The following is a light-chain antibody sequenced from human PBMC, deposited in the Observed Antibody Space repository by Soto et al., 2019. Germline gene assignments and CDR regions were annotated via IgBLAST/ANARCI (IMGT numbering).Light chain of an antibody. V-gene: IGKV3-20*01. Sequence: DIVLTQSPGTLSLSPGERATLSCRASQSVGSTYLAWYQQKPGQAPRLLIYGVSRRATGIPDRFSGGGSGTDFTLTISRLEPEDFAVYYCQQYGSSHTFDQGTKLEIK. CDR1: QSVGSTY. J-gene: IGKJ2*01. CDR3: QQYGSSHT. CDR2: GVS.